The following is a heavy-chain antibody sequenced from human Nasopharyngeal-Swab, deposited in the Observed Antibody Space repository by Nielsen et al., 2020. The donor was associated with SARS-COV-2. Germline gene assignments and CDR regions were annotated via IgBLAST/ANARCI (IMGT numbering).Heavy chain of an antibody. Sequence: GESLKISCAASGFTFSSYWMSWVRQAPGKGLEWVANIKKDGSEKYYVDSVKGRFTISRDNAKKSLYLQMNSLGAEDTAVYYCARDSKPGGGYYSLYYYNYYGMDVWGQGTTVTVSS. CDR2: IKKDGSEK. CDR1: GFTFSSYW. V-gene: IGHV3-7*01. J-gene: IGHJ6*02. D-gene: IGHD3-22*01. CDR3: ARDSKPGGGYYSLYYYNYYGMDV.